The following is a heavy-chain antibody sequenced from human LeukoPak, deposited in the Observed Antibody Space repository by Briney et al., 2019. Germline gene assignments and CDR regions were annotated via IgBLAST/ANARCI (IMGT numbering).Heavy chain of an antibody. D-gene: IGHD6-6*01. Sequence: GGSLRLSCAASGLTFSSYWMSWVRQAPGKGLEWVANIKQDGSEKYYVDSVKGRFTISRDNAKNSLYLQMNSLSAEDTAVYYCARETIATRARDYWGQGTLVTVSS. CDR3: ARETIATRARDY. J-gene: IGHJ4*02. CDR1: GLTFSSYW. CDR2: IKQDGSEK. V-gene: IGHV3-7*01.